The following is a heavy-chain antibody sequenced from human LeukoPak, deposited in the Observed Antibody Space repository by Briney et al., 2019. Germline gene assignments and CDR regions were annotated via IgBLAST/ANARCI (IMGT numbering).Heavy chain of an antibody. J-gene: IGHJ4*02. D-gene: IGHD3-22*01. CDR1: GFSVTGNY. CDR2: LSDSGGGT. V-gene: IGHV3-23*01. Sequence: GGSLRLSCAVSGFSVTGNYMTWVRQAPGKGLEWVSTLSDSGGGTYYADSVKGRFTISRDNSRNTLYLQMNSLRAEDTAVYYCAKASYYYDSSGPARDWGQGTLVTVSS. CDR3: AKASYYYDSSGPARD.